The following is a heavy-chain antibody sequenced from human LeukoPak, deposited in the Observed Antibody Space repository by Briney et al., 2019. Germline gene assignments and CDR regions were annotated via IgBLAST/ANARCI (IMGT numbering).Heavy chain of an antibody. Sequence: GGSLKLSCAASGFTFSGSAMHWVRQASGKGLEWVGRIRSKANSYATAYAASVKGRFTISRDDSKNTAYLQMNSLKTEDTAVYYCTRPRRYGAYGPWGQGTLVTVSS. J-gene: IGHJ4*02. CDR2: IRSKANSYAT. V-gene: IGHV3-73*01. CDR1: GFTFSGSA. D-gene: IGHD4-17*01. CDR3: TRPRRYGAYGP.